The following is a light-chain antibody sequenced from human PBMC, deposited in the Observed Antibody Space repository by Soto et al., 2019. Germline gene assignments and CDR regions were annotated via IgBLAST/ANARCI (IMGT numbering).Light chain of an antibody. CDR2: DAS. CDR1: QSISSS. Sequence: DIKVTHSPSTLSAYVGHRVSITCRASQSISSSLAWYHQKPGTAPKLLIYDASSLERGVPSRFSGSGSGTEFTLTISSLQTDDFATYYCKQYGGFSRTFGKGTKVDIK. V-gene: IGKV1-5*01. J-gene: IGKJ1*01. CDR3: KQYGGFSRT.